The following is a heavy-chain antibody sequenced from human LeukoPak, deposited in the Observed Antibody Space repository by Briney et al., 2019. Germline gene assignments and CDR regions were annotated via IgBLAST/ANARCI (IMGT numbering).Heavy chain of an antibody. Sequence: GASVKVSCKASGGTFSSYAISWVRQAPGQGLEWMGGIIPIFGTANYAQKFQGRVTITADESTSTAYMELSSLRSEDTAVYYCARVSGGYGGNSRDPPTWGQGTLVTVSS. D-gene: IGHD4-23*01. V-gene: IGHV1-69*13. CDR1: GGTFSSYA. J-gene: IGHJ4*02. CDR3: ARVSGGYGGNSRDPPT. CDR2: IIPIFGTA.